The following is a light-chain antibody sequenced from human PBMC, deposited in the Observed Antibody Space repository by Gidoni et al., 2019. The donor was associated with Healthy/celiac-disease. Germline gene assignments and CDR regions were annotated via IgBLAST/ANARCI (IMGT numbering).Light chain of an antibody. CDR1: QGISNY. CDR3: QKYNSAPRT. V-gene: IGKV1-27*01. CDR2: AAS. J-gene: IGKJ1*01. Sequence: DIQMTQSPSSLSASVGDRVTITCRASQGISNYLAWYQQKPGKVPKLLIYAASTLQSGVPSRFSGSGSGTDFTPTISSLQPEDVATYYCQKYNSAPRTFXQXTKVEIK.